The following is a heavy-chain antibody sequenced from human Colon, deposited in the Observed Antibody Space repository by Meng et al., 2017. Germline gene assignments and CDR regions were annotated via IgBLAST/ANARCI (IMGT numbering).Heavy chain of an antibody. D-gene: IGHD3-16*02. V-gene: IGHV3-7*01. Sequence: VQWGGSGGGLVHPGGSLRLACKVSGFTFSKYWMSWVRQAPGKGLEWVGNIKQDGTEKNYVESVKGRFTISRDNAKNSLYLQINSLRAEDTAVYYCRGYRYWGQGTLVTVPQ. CDR1: GFTFSKYW. CDR3: RGYRY. J-gene: IGHJ4*02. CDR2: IKQDGTEK.